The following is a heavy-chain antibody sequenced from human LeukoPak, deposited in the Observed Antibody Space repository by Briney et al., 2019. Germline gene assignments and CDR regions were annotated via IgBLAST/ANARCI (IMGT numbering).Heavy chain of an antibody. CDR1: GYTFTGYY. J-gene: IGHJ4*02. Sequence: GASVKVSCKASGYTFTGYYMHWVRQAPGQGLEWMGWINPNSGGTNYAQKFQGRVTMTRDTSISTAYMELSRLRSDDTAVYYCARGDRRIAVAGTRDSKYGLFDYWGQGTLVTVSS. V-gene: IGHV1-2*02. D-gene: IGHD6-19*01. CDR3: ARGDRRIAVAGTRDSKYGLFDY. CDR2: INPNSGGT.